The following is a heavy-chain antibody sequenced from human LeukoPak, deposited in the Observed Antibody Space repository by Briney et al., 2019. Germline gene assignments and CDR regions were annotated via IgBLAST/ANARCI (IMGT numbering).Heavy chain of an antibody. CDR1: GQTLNELS. CDR3: AASSPSNWKTQDY. Sequence: ASVKVSFKVSGQTLNELSIHWVRQAPGKGLEWMGGFEPEDGEIIYAQRFRDRVTMTEGTSRDTAYIELRRLTSDDTAVYYCAASSPSNWKTQDYWGQGTLLTVSS. D-gene: IGHD1-1*01. J-gene: IGHJ4*02. CDR2: FEPEDGEI. V-gene: IGHV1-24*01.